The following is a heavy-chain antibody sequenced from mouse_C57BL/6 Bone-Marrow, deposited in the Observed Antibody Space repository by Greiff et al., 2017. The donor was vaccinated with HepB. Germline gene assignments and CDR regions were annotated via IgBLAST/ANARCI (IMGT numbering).Heavy chain of an antibody. J-gene: IGHJ2*01. D-gene: IGHD1-1*01. V-gene: IGHV1-81*01. CDR1: GYTFTSYG. CDR3: ARGYGRDY. CDR2: IYPRSGNT. Sequence: QVQLQQSGAELARPVASVKLSCKASGYTFTSYGISWVKQRTGQGLEWIGEIYPRSGNTYYNEKFKGKATLTADKSSSTAYMELRSLTSEDSAVYFCARGYGRDYWGQGTTLTVSS.